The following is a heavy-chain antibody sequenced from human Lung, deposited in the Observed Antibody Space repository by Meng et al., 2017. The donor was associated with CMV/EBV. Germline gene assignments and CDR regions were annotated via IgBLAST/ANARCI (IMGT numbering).Heavy chain of an antibody. V-gene: IGHV1-18*01. CDR1: GYTFASYG. Sequence: VHLLQSGADVKKPGASVRVPFGASGYTFASYGISWLRQAPGQGLEWMGWFVNNVDTYSAQKFQGRVTMTTDTHTSTAFMELRSLRSDDTAVYYCARGTPGRSYSDYWGQGTLVTVSS. CDR2: FVNNVDT. D-gene: IGHD3-10*01. CDR3: ARGTPGRSYSDY. J-gene: IGHJ4*02.